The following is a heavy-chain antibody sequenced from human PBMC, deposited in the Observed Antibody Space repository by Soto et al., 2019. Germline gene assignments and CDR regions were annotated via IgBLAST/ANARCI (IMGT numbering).Heavy chain of an antibody. D-gene: IGHD6-19*01. J-gene: IGHJ4*02. CDR1: GFTVSGSY. Sequence: QVQLVESGGGLVEPGGSLRLSCAASGFTVSGSYMNWIRQSPGKGLEWVSYISNSGSTIYNADSVKGRFTISRDHAKNSLSLQMNSLRAEDTAVYYCARGRYSGGGPYYFDYWGQGALVTVSS. CDR3: ARGRYSGGGPYYFDY. V-gene: IGHV3-11*01. CDR2: ISNSGSTI.